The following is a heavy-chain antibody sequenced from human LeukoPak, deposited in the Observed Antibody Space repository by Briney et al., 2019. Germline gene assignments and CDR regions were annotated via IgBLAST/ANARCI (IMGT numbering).Heavy chain of an antibody. CDR1: GFTFSDYY. D-gene: IGHD4-17*01. V-gene: IGHV3-11*01. J-gene: IGHJ5*02. Sequence: PGGSLRLSCAASGFTFSDYYMSWIRQAPGKGLEWVSYISSSGSTIYYADSVKGRFTISRDNAKNSLYLQMNSLRAEDTAVHYCARAFLYGDYWFDPWGQGTLVTVSS. CDR3: ARAFLYGDYWFDP. CDR2: ISSSGSTI.